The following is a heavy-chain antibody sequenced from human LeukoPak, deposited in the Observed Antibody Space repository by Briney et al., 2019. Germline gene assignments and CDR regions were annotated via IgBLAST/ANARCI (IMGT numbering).Heavy chain of an antibody. CDR3: ARARRGSSGRGWFDP. CDR1: GYTFTSYD. D-gene: IGHD6-19*01. J-gene: IGHJ5*02. Sequence: ASVKVSCKASGYTFTSYDINWVRQATGQGLEWVGWMNPNSGNTGYAQKFQGRVTMTRNTSISTAYMELSSLRSEDTAVYYCARARRGSSGRGWFDPWGQGTLVTVSS. V-gene: IGHV1-8*01. CDR2: MNPNSGNT.